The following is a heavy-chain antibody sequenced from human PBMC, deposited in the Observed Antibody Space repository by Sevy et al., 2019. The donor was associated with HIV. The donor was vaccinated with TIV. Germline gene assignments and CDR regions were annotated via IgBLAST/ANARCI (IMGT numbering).Heavy chain of an antibody. CDR3: ARDGLGGFAQTLDV. Sequence: GGSLRLSCAASGFIFNDYWMHWVRQAPGKGLEWVANINEDGSKQYYVDSVKGRFTISRDNAKSSVFLEMNSLRAEDTAVYCCARDGLGGFAQTLDVWGQGTTVTVSS. J-gene: IGHJ6*02. D-gene: IGHD3-16*01. CDR2: INEDGSKQ. V-gene: IGHV3-7*01. CDR1: GFIFNDYW.